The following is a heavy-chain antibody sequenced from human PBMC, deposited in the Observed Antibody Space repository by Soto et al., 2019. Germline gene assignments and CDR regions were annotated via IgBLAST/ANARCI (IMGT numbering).Heavy chain of an antibody. J-gene: IGHJ5*01. Sequence: QVQLVQSGAEVKKPESSVKVSCKTSGGVFRNYAINWVRQAPGQGLEWMGGIIPVFGTADYPQKFQGRVTITADESTTTAYMELTSLKNEDTAVYFCARDRWGSYSFDSWGQGTLVTVAS. D-gene: IGHD1-26*01. CDR3: ARDRWGSYSFDS. V-gene: IGHV1-69*01. CDR2: IIPVFGTA. CDR1: GGVFRNYA.